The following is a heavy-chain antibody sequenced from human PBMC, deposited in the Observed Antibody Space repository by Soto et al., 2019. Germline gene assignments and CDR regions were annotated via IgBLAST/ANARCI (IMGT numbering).Heavy chain of an antibody. J-gene: IGHJ3*01. CDR2: IYYSGST. Sequence: SETLSLTCTVSGGSISSGGYYWSWIRQHPGKGLEWIGYIYYSGSTYYNPSLKSRVTISVDTSKNQFSLKLSSVTAADTAVYYCAREPRGGGNFDAFDLWAPGSMAPV. CDR3: AREPRGGGNFDAFDL. D-gene: IGHD2-21*02. CDR1: GGSISSGGYY. V-gene: IGHV4-31*03.